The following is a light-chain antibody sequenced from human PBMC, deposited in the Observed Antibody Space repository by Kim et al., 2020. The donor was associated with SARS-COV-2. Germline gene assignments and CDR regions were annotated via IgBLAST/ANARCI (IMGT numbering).Light chain of an antibody. CDR1: QSVSTY. J-gene: IGKJ4*01. CDR3: QQYNNWPPIT. V-gene: IGKV3-15*01. CDR2: HAS. Sequence: SPGERATLSRRASQSVSTYLAWYQQKPGQAPRLLIYHASTRATGIPARFSGSGSGTEFSLTITSLQSEDFAVYHCQQYNNWPPITFGGGTKVDIK.